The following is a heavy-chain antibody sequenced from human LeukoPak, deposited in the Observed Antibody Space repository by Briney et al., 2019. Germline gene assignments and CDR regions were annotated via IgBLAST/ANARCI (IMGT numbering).Heavy chain of an antibody. V-gene: IGHV3-48*03. CDR3: ARELLWFGDRLSY. J-gene: IGHJ4*02. D-gene: IGHD3-10*01. Sequence: GGSLRLSCAASGFTFSSYEMNWVRQAPGKGLEWVSYISSSGSTIYYADSVMGRFTISRDNAKNSLYLQMNSLRAEDTAVYYCARELLWFGDRLSYWGQGTLVTVSS. CDR1: GFTFSSYE. CDR2: ISSSGSTI.